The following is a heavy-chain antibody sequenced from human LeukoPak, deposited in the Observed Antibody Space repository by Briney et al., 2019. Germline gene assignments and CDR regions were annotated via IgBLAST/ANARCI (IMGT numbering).Heavy chain of an antibody. V-gene: IGHV1-69*13. CDR3: ARVKGAAAEDYYYYYMDV. Sequence: SVKVSCKASGGTFSSLTINWVRQAPGQGLEWMGGIIPIFGTANYAQKFQGRVTITADESTSTAYMELSSLRSEDTAVYYCARVKGAAAEDYYYYYMDVWGKGTTVTISS. CDR1: GGTFSSLT. CDR2: IIPIFGTA. D-gene: IGHD6-13*01. J-gene: IGHJ6*03.